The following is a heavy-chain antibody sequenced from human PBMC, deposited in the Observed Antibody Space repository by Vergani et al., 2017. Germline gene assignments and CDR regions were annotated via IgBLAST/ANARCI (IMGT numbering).Heavy chain of an antibody. CDR1: GFTFIMHA. D-gene: IGHD6-19*01. V-gene: IGHV3-23*01. CDR3: AKVCRSEVAGTFGAFEI. J-gene: IGHJ3*02. CDR2: LSASDRRT. Sequence: EVQLLESGGDLVQPGGSLRLSCAASGFTFIMHAMSWVRQAPGKGLEWVSTLSASDRRTHYADSVKGRFTISRDNSKNTLFLHMNSLRPEDTAVYYCAKVCRSEVAGTFGAFEIWGQGTMVTVSS.